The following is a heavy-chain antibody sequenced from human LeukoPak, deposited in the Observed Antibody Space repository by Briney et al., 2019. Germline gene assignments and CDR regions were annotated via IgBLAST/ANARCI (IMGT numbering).Heavy chain of an antibody. CDR2: ISYDGSNK. D-gene: IGHD3-9*01. CDR1: GFTFSSYA. J-gene: IGHJ6*02. V-gene: IGHV3-30-3*01. CDR3: ARAGSYDILTSYPLTLPYYYGMDV. Sequence: GGSLRLSCAASGFTFSSYAIHWVRQAPGKGLEWVAVISYDGSNKYYADSVKGRFTISRDNSKNTLYLQMNSLRAEDTAVYYCARAGSYDILTSYPLTLPYYYGMDVWGQGTTVTVSS.